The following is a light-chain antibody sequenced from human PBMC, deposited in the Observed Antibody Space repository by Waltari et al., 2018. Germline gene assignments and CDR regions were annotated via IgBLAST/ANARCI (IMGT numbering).Light chain of an antibody. CDR3: CSFTRSNSWV. J-gene: IGLJ3*02. V-gene: IGLV2-14*03. CDR1: SSDVGASNY. Sequence: HSALAQPASVSGSPGQSITISCTGTSSDVGASNYVSWYQQHPGKAPRLMIFDVNDRPAGVSYRFSGSKSGNTASLTISGLQAEDEADYYCCSFTRSNSWVFGGGTKLTVL. CDR2: DVN.